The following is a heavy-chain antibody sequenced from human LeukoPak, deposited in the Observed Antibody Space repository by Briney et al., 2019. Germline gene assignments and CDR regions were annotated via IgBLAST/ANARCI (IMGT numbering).Heavy chain of an antibody. D-gene: IGHD6-13*01. CDR3: ARGGSSSSWYNWFDP. Sequence: TGGSLRLSCAASGFTFSSYAMHWVRQAPGKGLEWVAVISYDGSNKYYADSVKGRFTISRDNSKNTLYLQMNSLRAEDTAVYYCARGGSSSSWYNWFDPWGQGTLVTVSS. CDR2: ISYDGSNK. CDR1: GFTFSSYA. J-gene: IGHJ5*02. V-gene: IGHV3-30-3*01.